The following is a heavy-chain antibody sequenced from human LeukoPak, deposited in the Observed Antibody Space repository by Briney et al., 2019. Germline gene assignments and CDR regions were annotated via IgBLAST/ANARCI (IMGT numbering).Heavy chain of an antibody. V-gene: IGHV1-8*01. Sequence: GASVKVSCKASGYTFTSYDINWVRQATGQGLEWMGWMNPNSGHTGYAQHFQGRVTITRKTSISTAYMELSSLRSEGTAVYYCARGYTYYDFWSGYYGSYYYYMDVWGKGTTVTVSS. CDR3: ARGYTYYDFWSGYYGSYYYYMDV. CDR1: GYTFTSYD. J-gene: IGHJ6*03. CDR2: MNPNSGHT. D-gene: IGHD3-3*01.